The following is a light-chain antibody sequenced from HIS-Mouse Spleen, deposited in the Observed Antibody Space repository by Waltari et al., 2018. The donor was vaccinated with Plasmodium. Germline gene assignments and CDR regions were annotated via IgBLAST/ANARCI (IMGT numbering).Light chain of an antibody. V-gene: IGLV2-23*01. CDR3: CSYAGSSTYV. Sequence: QSALTQPASVPGSPGQSITISCTGTSPAVGRYNLVSWYQQHPGKAPKLMIYEGSKRPSGVSNRFSGSKSGNTASLTISGLQAEDEADYYCCSYAGSSTYVFGTGTKVTVL. J-gene: IGLJ1*01. CDR1: SPAVGRYNL. CDR2: EGS.